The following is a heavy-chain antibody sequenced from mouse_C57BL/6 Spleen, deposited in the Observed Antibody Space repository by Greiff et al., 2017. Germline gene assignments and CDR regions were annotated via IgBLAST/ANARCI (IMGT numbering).Heavy chain of an antibody. CDR3: ARGDRHLDY. J-gene: IGHJ2*01. D-gene: IGHD3-2*01. CDR1: GYTFTDYY. V-gene: IGHV1-76*01. CDR2: IYPGSGNT. Sequence: VQLQQSGAELVRPGASVKLSCKASGYTFTDYYINWVKQRPGQGLEWIARIYPGSGNTYYNEKFKGKATLTAEKSSSTSYMQLSSLTSEDSAVYFCARGDRHLDYWGQGTTLTVSS.